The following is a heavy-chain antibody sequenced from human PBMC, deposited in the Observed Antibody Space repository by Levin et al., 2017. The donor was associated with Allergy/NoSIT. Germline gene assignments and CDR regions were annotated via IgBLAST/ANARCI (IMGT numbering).Heavy chain of an antibody. CDR2: IYYSGST. CDR3: ARMGDSSGAFDS. V-gene: IGHV4-59*01. J-gene: IGHJ3*02. D-gene: IGHD3-22*01. CDR1: GGSISSYY. Sequence: PSQTLSLTCTVSGGSISSYYWSWIRQPPGKGLEWIGYIYYSGSTNYNPSLKSRVTISVDTSKNQFSLKLSSVTAADTAVYYCARMGDSSGAFDSWGQGTMVTVSS.